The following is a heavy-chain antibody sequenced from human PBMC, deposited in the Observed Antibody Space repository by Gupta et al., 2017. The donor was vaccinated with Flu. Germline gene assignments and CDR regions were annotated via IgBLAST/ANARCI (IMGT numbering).Heavy chain of an antibody. V-gene: IGHV1-69*01. J-gene: IGHJ6*02. CDR2: IIPIFGTA. Sequence: QVQLVQSGAEVKKPGSSVKVSCKASGGTFSSYAISWVRQAPGQGLEWMGGIIPIFGTANYAQKFQGRVTITADESTSTAYMELSSLRSEDTAVYYCARRTTSIAARRDYYYGMDVWGQGTTVTVSS. D-gene: IGHD6-6*01. CDR3: ARRTTSIAARRDYYYGMDV. CDR1: GGTFSSYA.